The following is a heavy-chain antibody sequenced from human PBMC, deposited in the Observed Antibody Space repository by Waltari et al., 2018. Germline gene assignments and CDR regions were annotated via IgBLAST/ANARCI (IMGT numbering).Heavy chain of an antibody. CDR3: ATDSPYYYDSSGYYYFDY. V-gene: IGHV1-24*01. J-gene: IGHJ4*02. CDR2: FDPEDGET. CDR1: GYTLPELS. D-gene: IGHD3-22*01. Sequence: QVQLVQSGAEVKKPGASVKVSCKVSGYTLPELSMPWVRQAPGKGLEWMGGFDPEDGETIYAQKFQGRVTMTEDTSTDTAYMELSSLRSEDTAVYYCATDSPYYYDSSGYYYFDYWGQGTLVTVSS.